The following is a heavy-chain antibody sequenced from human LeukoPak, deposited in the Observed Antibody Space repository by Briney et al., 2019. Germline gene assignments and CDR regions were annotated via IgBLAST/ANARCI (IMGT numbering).Heavy chain of an antibody. J-gene: IGHJ3*02. V-gene: IGHV1-69*13. Sequence: SVKVSCKASRVTFNSCSISWVRQAPGQGLEWMGGIIPIFGTANYAQKFQGRVTITADESTSTAYMELSSLRSEDTAVYYCARDSRRGYSYGWDAFDIWGQGTMVTVSS. CDR3: ARDSRRGYSYGWDAFDI. CDR2: IIPIFGTA. D-gene: IGHD5-18*01. CDR1: RVTFNSCS.